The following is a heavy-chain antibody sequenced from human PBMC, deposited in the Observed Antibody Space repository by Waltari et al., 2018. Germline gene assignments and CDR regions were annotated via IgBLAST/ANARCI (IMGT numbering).Heavy chain of an antibody. CDR1: GFSLSTSGMC. D-gene: IGHD3-22*01. J-gene: IGHJ4*02. CDR2: IDWADDK. CDR3: ARLYDSSGYFSYYCDS. V-gene: IGHV2-70*01. Sequence: QVTLRESGPALVKPTQTLTLTCTFSGFSLSTSGMCLSWLRQPPGKALEWLALIDWADDKYYNTSLKTRLTISKDTSKNQVVLTMTNMDPVDTATYYCARLYDSSGYFSYYCDSWGQGTLVTVSS.